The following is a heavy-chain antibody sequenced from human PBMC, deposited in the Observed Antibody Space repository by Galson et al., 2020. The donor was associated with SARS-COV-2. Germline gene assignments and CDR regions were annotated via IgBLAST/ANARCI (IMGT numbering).Heavy chain of an antibody. Sequence: ESLKIPCQGSGYRFATYWIGWVRQMPGKGPGWVGIIYPGDSDTRYSPSFQGQVTISADKSISTASLQWRSLEASDTAMYYWASGGGTYYCDYWGQGTLGTVSS. J-gene: IGHJ4*02. CDR1: GYRFATYW. CDR3: ASGGGTYYCDY. CDR2: IYPGDSDT. D-gene: IGHD2-15*01. V-gene: IGHV5-51*01.